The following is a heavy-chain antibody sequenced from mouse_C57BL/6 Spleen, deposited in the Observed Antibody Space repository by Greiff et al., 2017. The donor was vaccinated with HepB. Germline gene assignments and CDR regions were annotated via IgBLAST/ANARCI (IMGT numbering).Heavy chain of an antibody. CDR1: GYTFTDYN. J-gene: IGHJ1*03. CDR2: INPNNGGT. Sequence: EVHLVESGPELVKPGASVKIPCKASGYTFTDYNMDWVKQSHGKSLEWIGDINPNNGGTIYNQKFKGKATLTVDKSSSTAYMELRSLTSEDTAVYYCARKAEGDDYDGYWYFDVWGTGTTVTVSS. D-gene: IGHD2-4*01. CDR3: ARKAEGDDYDGYWYFDV. V-gene: IGHV1-18*01.